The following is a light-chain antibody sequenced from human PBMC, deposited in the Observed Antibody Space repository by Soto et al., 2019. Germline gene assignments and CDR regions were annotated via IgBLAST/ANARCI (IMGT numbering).Light chain of an antibody. CDR2: GAS. CDR1: QSVSSN. CDR3: QQYNNYPWT. V-gene: IGKV3-15*01. Sequence: IEITQSPSTLSVYPLEIATLSCRASQSVSSNLVWYQQKPGQAPRLLICGASTRVTGIPARFSGSGSGTEFTLTISGLQPDDFSTFYCQQYNNYPWTFGQGTKVDI. J-gene: IGKJ1*01.